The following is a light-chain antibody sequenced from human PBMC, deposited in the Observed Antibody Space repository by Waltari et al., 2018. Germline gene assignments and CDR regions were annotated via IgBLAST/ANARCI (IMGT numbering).Light chain of an antibody. CDR3: AAWDDSLSAWL. Sequence: QSVLTQPPSASGTPGQRVIISCSGSSSNIGRNTVNWYQQVPGTAPWLVMFINDQRPSGVPDRFSASKSGTSASLAISGLQSEDEADYYCAAWDDSLSAWLFGGGTKLTVL. CDR2: IND. J-gene: IGLJ2*01. V-gene: IGLV1-44*01. CDR1: SSNIGRNT.